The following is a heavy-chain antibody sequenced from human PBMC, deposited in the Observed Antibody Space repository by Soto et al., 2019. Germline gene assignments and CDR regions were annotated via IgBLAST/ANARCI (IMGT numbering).Heavy chain of an antibody. D-gene: IGHD1-1*01. CDR1: GYSFTSYW. CDR2: IYPGDSDT. CDR3: ARLVAALEPFYYYYGMDV. J-gene: IGHJ6*04. V-gene: IGHV5-51*01. Sequence: PGESLKISCKGSGYSFTSYWIGWVRQMPGKGLEWMGIIYPGDSDTRYSPSFQGQVTISADKSISTAYLQWSSLKASDTAMYYCARLVAALEPFYYYYGMDVWGKGTTVTVSS.